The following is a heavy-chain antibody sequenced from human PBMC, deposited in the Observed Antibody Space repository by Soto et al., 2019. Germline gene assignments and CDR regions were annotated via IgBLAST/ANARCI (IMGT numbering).Heavy chain of an antibody. D-gene: IGHD6-13*01. CDR3: ARDNLAGIAAAGLYFQH. CDR2: ISAYNGNT. V-gene: IGHV1-18*01. Sequence: QVQLVQSGAEVKKPGASVKVSCKASGYTFTSYGISWVRQAPGQGLEWMGWISAYNGNTNYAQKLQGRVTMTTDTSTSTAYMELRSLRSDDTAMYYCARDNLAGIAAAGLYFQHWGQGTLVTVSS. J-gene: IGHJ1*01. CDR1: GYTFTSYG.